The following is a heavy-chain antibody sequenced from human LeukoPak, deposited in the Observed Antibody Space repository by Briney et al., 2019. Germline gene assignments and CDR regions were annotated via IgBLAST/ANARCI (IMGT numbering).Heavy chain of an antibody. Sequence: VSVKVSCKASGYTFTGYYMHWVRQAPGQGLEWMGRINPNSGGTNYAQKFQGRVTMTRDTSISTAYMELSRLRSDDTAVYYCARDQVDHYGDYSLDYWGQGTLVTVSS. CDR1: GYTFTGYY. J-gene: IGHJ4*02. D-gene: IGHD4-17*01. CDR3: ARDQVDHYGDYSLDY. CDR2: INPNSGGT. V-gene: IGHV1-2*06.